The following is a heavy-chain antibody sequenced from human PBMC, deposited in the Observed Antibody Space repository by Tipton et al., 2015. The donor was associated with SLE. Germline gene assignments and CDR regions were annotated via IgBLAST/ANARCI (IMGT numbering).Heavy chain of an antibody. V-gene: IGHV3-13*04. CDR2: IGTAGDT. J-gene: IGHJ3*02. Sequence: SLRLSCAASGFTFSSYDMHWVRQATGKGLEWVSAIGTAGDTYYPGSVKGRFTISRENAKNSLYLQMNSLRAGDTAVYYCARNYGDLEAFDIWGQGTMVTVSS. CDR1: GFTFSSYD. CDR3: ARNYGDLEAFDI. D-gene: IGHD4-17*01.